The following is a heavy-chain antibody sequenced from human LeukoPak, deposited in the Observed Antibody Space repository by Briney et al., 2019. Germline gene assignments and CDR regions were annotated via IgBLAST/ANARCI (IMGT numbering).Heavy chain of an antibody. Sequence: PSETLSLTCTVSGGSISSSSYYWGWIRQPPGKGLEWIGSIYYSGSTYYNPSLKSRVTISVDTSKNQFSLKLSSVTAADTAVYYCARLDGSGSYYPPHNWFDPWGQGTLVTVSS. D-gene: IGHD3-10*01. V-gene: IGHV4-39*01. J-gene: IGHJ5*02. CDR1: GGSISSSSYY. CDR3: ARLDGSGSYYPPHNWFDP. CDR2: IYYSGST.